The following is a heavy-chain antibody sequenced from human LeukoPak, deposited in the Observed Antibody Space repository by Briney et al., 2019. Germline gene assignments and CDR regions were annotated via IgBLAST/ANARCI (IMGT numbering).Heavy chain of an antibody. Sequence: GGSLRLSCAASGFTFSSYAMSWVRQAPGKGLEWVSATSGSGGSTYYADSVKGRFTISGDNAKNSLYLQMNSLRAEDTAVYYCAKLRYFDWLLRTIDYWGQGILVTVSS. CDR3: AKLRYFDWLLRTIDY. V-gene: IGHV3-23*01. CDR1: GFTFSSYA. CDR2: TSGSGGST. D-gene: IGHD3-9*01. J-gene: IGHJ4*02.